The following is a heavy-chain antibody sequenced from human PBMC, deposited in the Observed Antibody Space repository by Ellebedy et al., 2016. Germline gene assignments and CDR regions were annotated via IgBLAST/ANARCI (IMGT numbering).Heavy chain of an antibody. J-gene: IGHJ4*02. Sequence: SETLSLXXAVSGGSISSGGYSWSWIRQPPGKGLEWIGYIYHSGSTYYNPSLKSRVTISVDRSKNQFSLKLSSVTAADTAVYYCARGSPKYCSGGSCYSGVFRDRPYYYFDYWGQGTLVTVSS. CDR3: ARGSPKYCSGGSCYSGVFRDRPYYYFDY. D-gene: IGHD2-15*01. CDR2: IYHSGST. V-gene: IGHV4-30-2*01. CDR1: GGSISSGGYS.